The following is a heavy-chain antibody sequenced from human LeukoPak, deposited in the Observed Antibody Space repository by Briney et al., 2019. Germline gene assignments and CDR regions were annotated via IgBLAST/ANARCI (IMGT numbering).Heavy chain of an antibody. Sequence: GGSLRLSCAASGFTFSDYYMSWIRQAPGRGLEWVSTISSSAENTYYADSVKGRFTISRDNSKNTLFLQMNSLGAEDTAVYYCAKAPRRFRGIIITPLYYFDYWGQGTLVTVSS. V-gene: IGHV3-23*01. J-gene: IGHJ4*02. CDR1: GFTFSDYY. CDR2: ISSSAENT. CDR3: AKAPRRFRGIIITPLYYFDY. D-gene: IGHD3-10*01.